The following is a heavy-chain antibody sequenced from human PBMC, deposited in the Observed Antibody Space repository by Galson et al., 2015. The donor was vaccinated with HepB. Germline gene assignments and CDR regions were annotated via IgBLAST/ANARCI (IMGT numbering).Heavy chain of an antibody. Sequence: SVKVSCKASGYTFTSYAMHWVRQAPGQGLEWMGGIIPIFGTANYAQKFQGRVTITADESTSTAYMELSSLRSEDTAVYYCARGGATGTTGLGDMDVWGQGTTVTVSS. CDR1: GYTFTSYA. CDR3: ARGGATGTTGLGDMDV. CDR2: IIPIFGTA. J-gene: IGHJ6*02. V-gene: IGHV1-69*13. D-gene: IGHD1-1*01.